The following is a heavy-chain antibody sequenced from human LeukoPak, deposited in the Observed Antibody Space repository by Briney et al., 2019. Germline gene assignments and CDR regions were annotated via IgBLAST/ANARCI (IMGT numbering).Heavy chain of an antibody. Sequence: GGSLRLSCAASGFTFSNYWMTWVRQAPGKGLEWVAHINQDGSEEHYMDSVKARFTISRDNAKNSLSLQMNSLRAEDTAVYYCVRDGGVSGYDLPDYWGRGTLVTVSS. CDR3: VRDGGVSGYDLPDY. CDR2: INQDGSEE. V-gene: IGHV3-7*01. J-gene: IGHJ4*02. D-gene: IGHD5-12*01. CDR1: GFTFSNYW.